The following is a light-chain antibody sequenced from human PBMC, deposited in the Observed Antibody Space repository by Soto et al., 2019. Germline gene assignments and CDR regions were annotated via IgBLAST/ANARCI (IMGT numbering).Light chain of an antibody. V-gene: IGLV6-57*04. CDR1: SGNIVSNY. J-gene: IGLJ3*02. CDR2: EDD. CDR3: QSYDASNQV. Sequence: NFMLTQPHSVSASPGKTVTISCTRSSGNIVSNYVQWYQQRPGSAPTTVIYEDDQRPSGVPDRFSGSIDSSSNSASLTISGLKTEDEADYYCQSYDASNQVFGGGTKVTVL.